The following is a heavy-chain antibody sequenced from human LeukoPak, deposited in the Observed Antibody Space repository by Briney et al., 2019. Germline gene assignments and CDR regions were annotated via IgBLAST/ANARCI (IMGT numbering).Heavy chain of an antibody. Sequence: GGSLRLSCAASGFTFSSYGMHWVRQAPGKGLEWVAVISYDGSNKYYADSVKGRFTISRDNSKNTLYLQMNSLRAEDTAVYYCAKDPSPWRRDYGDSYFDYWGQGTLVTVSS. CDR3: AKDPSPWRRDYGDSYFDY. J-gene: IGHJ4*02. V-gene: IGHV3-30*18. CDR2: ISYDGSNK. D-gene: IGHD4-17*01. CDR1: GFTFSSYG.